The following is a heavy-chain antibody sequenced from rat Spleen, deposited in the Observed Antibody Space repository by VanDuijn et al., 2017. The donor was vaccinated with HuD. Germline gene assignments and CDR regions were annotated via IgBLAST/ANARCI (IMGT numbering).Heavy chain of an antibody. D-gene: IGHD1-9*01. CDR2: ISTGGGNT. J-gene: IGHJ2*01. V-gene: IGHV5S14*01. CDR1: GFTFSNYG. Sequence: EVQLVESGGGLVQPGRSLKLSCAASGFTFSNYGMAWVRQNPTKGLEWVVSISTGGGNTYYPDSVKGQFTISRDNAKNTQYLQMGSLRSEDTATYYCAGLPCYGYSYFDYWGQGVMVTVSS. CDR3: AGLPCYGYSYFDY.